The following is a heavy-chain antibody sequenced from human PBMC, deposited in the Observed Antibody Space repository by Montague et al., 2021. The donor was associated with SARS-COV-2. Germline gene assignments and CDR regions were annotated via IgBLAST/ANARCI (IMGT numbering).Heavy chain of an antibody. D-gene: IGHD3-3*01. CDR3: ARRYDFYRAEAFDV. Sequence: PELAKPSQTLTLTCVFSGFSLNTDGVGVAWIRRPPGKALEWLALIYWDGDQRYSPSLKTRLTITKDTSKNRVVLTMTNLDPVDTATYYCARRYDFYRAEAFDVWGQGTMLTVSS. V-gene: IGHV2-5*02. J-gene: IGHJ3*01. CDR2: IYWDGDQ. CDR1: GFSLNTDGVG.